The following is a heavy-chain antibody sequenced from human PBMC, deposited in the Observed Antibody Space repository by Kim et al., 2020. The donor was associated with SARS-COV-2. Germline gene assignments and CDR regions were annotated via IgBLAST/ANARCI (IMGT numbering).Heavy chain of an antibody. CDR3: AREANSFDY. Sequence: GGTIDPQPFQGRVTVTRDTSTSTSYMELNSLRSEDTAFYYCAREANSFDYWGQGTLVAVSS. V-gene: IGHV1-46*01. CDR2: GGT. J-gene: IGHJ4*02.